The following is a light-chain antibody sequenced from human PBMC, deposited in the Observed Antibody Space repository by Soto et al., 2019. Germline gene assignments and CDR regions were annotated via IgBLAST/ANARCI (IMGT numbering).Light chain of an antibody. CDR1: SSNIGNNY. CDR3: GTWDSSLSAGV. CDR2: ENN. J-gene: IGLJ2*01. V-gene: IGLV1-51*02. Sequence: QSVLTQPPSVSAAPGQTVTISCSGSSSNIGNNYVSWYQQLPGTAPKLLIYENNKRPSGIPHRFSGSKSGTSATLGITGLQTGDEADYYCGTWDSSLSAGVFGGGTKLTVL.